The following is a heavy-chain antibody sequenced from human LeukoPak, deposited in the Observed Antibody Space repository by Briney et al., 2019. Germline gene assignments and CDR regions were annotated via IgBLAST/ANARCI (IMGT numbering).Heavy chain of an antibody. CDR2: IKEDGSEK. CDR1: GFIFSTFW. CDR3: ASGLELDY. Sequence: GESLRLSCVASGFIFSTFWMTWVRQAPGKGLEWVAKIKEDGSEKYYVDSVKGRFTISRDNAKNSLYLQMNSLRAEDTAVYYCASGLELDYWGQGTLVTVSS. J-gene: IGHJ4*02. V-gene: IGHV3-7*03.